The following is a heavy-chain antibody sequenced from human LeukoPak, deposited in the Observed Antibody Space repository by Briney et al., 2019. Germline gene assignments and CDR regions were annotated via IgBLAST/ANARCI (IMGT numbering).Heavy chain of an antibody. V-gene: IGHV3-30-3*01. J-gene: IGHJ4*02. CDR1: GFTFSSYA. CDR2: ISYDGSNK. D-gene: IGHD5-12*01. CDR3: AKDSGGSGYDSMDY. Sequence: GGSLRLSCAASGFTFSSYAMHWVRQAPGKGLEWVAVISYDGSNKYYADSVKGRFTISRDNSKNTLYLQMNSLRAEDTALYYCAKDSGGSGYDSMDYWGQGTLVTVSS.